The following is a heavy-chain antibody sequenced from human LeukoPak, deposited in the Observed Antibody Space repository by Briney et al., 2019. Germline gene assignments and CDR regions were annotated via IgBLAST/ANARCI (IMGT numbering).Heavy chain of an antibody. CDR3: ARSPRAPYLYSSGWADY. D-gene: IGHD6-19*01. Sequence: SETLSLTCTVSGGSISSSSYYWGWIRQPPGKGLEWIGSIYYSGSTYYNPSLKSRVTISVDTSKKEFSLKLSSVTAADTAVYYCARSPRAPYLYSSGWADYWGPGNPGHRLL. CDR1: GGSISSSSYY. CDR2: IYYSGST. V-gene: IGHV4-39*07. J-gene: IGHJ4*02.